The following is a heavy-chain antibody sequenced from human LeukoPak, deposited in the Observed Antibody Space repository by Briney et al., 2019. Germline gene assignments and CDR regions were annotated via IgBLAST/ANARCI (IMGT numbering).Heavy chain of an antibody. J-gene: IGHJ4*02. CDR2: IYHSGST. Sequence: SETLSLTCAVSGGSISSSNWWSWVRQPPGKGLEWIGEIYHSGSTNYNPSLKSRVTISVDKSENQFSLKLSSVTAADTAVYYCARSLYSSGWTPYFDYWGQGTLVTVSS. CDR3: ARSLYSSGWTPYFDY. CDR1: GGSISSSNW. D-gene: IGHD6-19*01. V-gene: IGHV4-4*02.